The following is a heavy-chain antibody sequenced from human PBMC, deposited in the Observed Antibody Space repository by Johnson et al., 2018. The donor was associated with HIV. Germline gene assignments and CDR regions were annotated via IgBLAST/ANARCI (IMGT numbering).Heavy chain of an antibody. CDR1: GFIFNNYG. Sequence: QVQLVESGGGVVQPGRSLRLSCAASGFIFNNYGMHWVRQAPGKGLEWVAVISYDGSNKYYADSVKGRFTISRDNSKNTVYLQMNSLRAEDTAVYYCARDKGEYYDAFDIWGQGTMVTVSS. V-gene: IGHV3-30*19. J-gene: IGHJ3*02. CDR3: ARDKGEYYDAFDI. CDR2: ISYDGSNK. D-gene: IGHD1-26*01.